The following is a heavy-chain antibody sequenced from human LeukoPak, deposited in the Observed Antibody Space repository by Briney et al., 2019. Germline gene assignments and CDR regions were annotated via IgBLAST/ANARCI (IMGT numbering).Heavy chain of an antibody. CDR3: ARAPYYYDSSGYYSDY. Sequence: PGGSLRLSCAASGFTFSTYAMSWVRQAPGKGLEWVSGINWNGGSTGYADSVKGRFTISRDNAKNSLYLQMNSLRAEDTALYYCARAPYYYDSSGYYSDYWGQGTLVSVSS. D-gene: IGHD3-22*01. V-gene: IGHV3-20*04. CDR1: GFTFSTYA. CDR2: INWNGGST. J-gene: IGHJ4*02.